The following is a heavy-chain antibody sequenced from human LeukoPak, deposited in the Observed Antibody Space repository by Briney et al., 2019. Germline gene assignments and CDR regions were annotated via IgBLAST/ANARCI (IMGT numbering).Heavy chain of an antibody. Sequence: GSLRLSCAASGFTFSSYAMHWVRQAPGKGLEWVAVISYDGSNKYYADSVKGRFTISRDNSKNTLYLQMNSLRAEDTAVYYCASGEVKVVVVPAAIGYWGQGTLVTVSS. V-gene: IGHV3-30*04. CDR2: ISYDGSNK. J-gene: IGHJ4*02. D-gene: IGHD2-2*02. CDR1: GFTFSSYA. CDR3: ASGEVKVVVVPAAIGY.